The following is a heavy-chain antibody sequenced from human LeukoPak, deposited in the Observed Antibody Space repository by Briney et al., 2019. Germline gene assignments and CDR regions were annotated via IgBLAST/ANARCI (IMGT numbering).Heavy chain of an antibody. V-gene: IGHV3-23*01. Sequence: PGGSLRLSCAASGFTFSSYAMTWVRQAPGKGLEWVSAINYSGGTTYYADSVKGRFTISRDNSKNTLYLQMNSLRAEDTAVYYCAKLGGKNYYYYMDVWGKGTTVTVSS. CDR1: GFTFSSYA. CDR2: INYSGGTT. J-gene: IGHJ6*03. CDR3: AKLGGKNYYYYMDV. D-gene: IGHD4-23*01.